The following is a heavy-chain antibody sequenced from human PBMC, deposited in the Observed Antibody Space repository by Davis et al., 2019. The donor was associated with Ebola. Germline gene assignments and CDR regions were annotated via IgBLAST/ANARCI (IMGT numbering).Heavy chain of an antibody. J-gene: IGHJ3*02. CDR2: LYYSGST. CDR3: ASDLGYCSGGSCPAGIAFDI. Sequence: PSGTLSLTCAVYGGSFSGYYWSWIRQHPGKGLEWIGYLYYSGSTNYNPSLKSRVTISVDTSKNQFSLKLSSVTAADTAVYYCASDLGYCSGGSCPAGIAFDIWGQGTMVTVSS. CDR1: GGSFSGYY. V-gene: IGHV4-59*01. D-gene: IGHD2-15*01.